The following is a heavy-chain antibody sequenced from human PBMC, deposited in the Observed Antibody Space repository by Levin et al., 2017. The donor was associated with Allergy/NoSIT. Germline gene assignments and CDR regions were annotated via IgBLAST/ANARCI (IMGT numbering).Heavy chain of an antibody. CDR1: GGSVSSGTYY. Sequence: PSETLSLTCSVSGGSVSSGTYYWSWIRRPPGKGLEWIGYINYRGVTKYNPSLKSRVTISVDTSKNEFSLTVTSVTAADTAVCYCARNRIIVSGGNDYYYGMDGWGQGTTVTVSS. CDR2: INYRGVT. V-gene: IGHV4-61*01. J-gene: IGHJ6*02. D-gene: IGHD5/OR15-5a*01. CDR3: ARNRIIVSGGNDYYYGMDG.